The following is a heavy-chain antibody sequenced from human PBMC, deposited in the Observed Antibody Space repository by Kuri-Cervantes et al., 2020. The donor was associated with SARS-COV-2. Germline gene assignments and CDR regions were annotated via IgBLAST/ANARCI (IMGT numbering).Heavy chain of an antibody. D-gene: IGHD6-19*01. CDR1: GGSFSGYY. CDR3: ARGRIGYSSGWSYWYFDL. CDR2: INHSGST. Sequence: SQTLSLTSAVYGGSFSGYYWSWIRQPPGKGLEWIGEINHSGSTNYNPSLKSRVTISVDTSKNQFSLKLSSVTAADTAVYYCARGRIGYSSGWSYWYFDLWGRGTLVTVSS. J-gene: IGHJ2*01. V-gene: IGHV4-34*01.